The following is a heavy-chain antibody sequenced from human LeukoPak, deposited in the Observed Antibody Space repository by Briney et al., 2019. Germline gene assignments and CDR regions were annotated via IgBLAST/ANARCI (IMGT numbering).Heavy chain of an antibody. Sequence: SETLSLTCAVYGGSFSGYYWSWIRQPPGKGLEWIGEINHSGSTNYNPSLKSRVTISVDTSKNQFSLKLSSVTAADTAVYYCARGSIGTMVRGVVTTWGQGTLVTVSS. J-gene: IGHJ5*02. CDR2: INHSGST. CDR3: ARGSIGTMVRGVVTT. V-gene: IGHV4-34*01. CDR1: GGSFSGYY. D-gene: IGHD3-10*01.